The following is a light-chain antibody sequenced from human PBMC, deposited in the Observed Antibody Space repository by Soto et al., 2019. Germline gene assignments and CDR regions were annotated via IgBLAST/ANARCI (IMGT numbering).Light chain of an antibody. J-gene: IGKJ1*01. Sequence: DIQMTQSPSTLSASVGDRVTITCRASQSISGWLAWYQQKPGKAPNLLIYKASTLESGVPSRFSGSGSVTEFTLTISSLQPDDFATYYCQQYNSYSKMFGQGTKVEI. V-gene: IGKV1-5*03. CDR3: QQYNSYSKM. CDR2: KAS. CDR1: QSISGW.